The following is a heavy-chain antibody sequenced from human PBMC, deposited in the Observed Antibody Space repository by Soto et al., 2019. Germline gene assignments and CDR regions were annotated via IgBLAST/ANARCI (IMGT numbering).Heavy chain of an antibody. Sequence: SETLSLTCAVYGGSFSGYYWTWIRHPPGTGLEWIGEINHSGSTNYNPSLKSRVTISVDTSKNQFSLKLTSVTAADTAVYYCARDKITGLFDYWGQGTLVXVSS. CDR2: INHSGST. V-gene: IGHV4-34*01. D-gene: IGHD2-8*02. CDR1: GGSFSGYY. J-gene: IGHJ4*02. CDR3: ARDKITGLFDY.